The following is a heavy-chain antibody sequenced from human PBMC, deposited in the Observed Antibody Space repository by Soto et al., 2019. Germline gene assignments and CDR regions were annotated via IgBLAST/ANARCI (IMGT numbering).Heavy chain of an antibody. CDR1: GFTFSNYH. J-gene: IGHJ6*02. Sequence: QLVESGGGLAQPGGSLRLSCAASGFTFSNYHMNWVRQAPGKGLEWLSYISISSGTIYDADSVKGRFTISRDDAKSSLYLQMNSLRDEDTAVYYCTRDGMRAYAMDVWGQGTTVTVSS. D-gene: IGHD1-26*01. CDR2: ISISSGTI. V-gene: IGHV3-48*02. CDR3: TRDGMRAYAMDV.